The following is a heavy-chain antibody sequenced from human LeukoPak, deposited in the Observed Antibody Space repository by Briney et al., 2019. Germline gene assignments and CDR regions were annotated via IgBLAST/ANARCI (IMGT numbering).Heavy chain of an antibody. D-gene: IGHD2-21*02. Sequence: SETLSLTCAVYGGSFSGYYWSWIRQPPGKGLEWTGEINHSGVTNHNPSLKSRVTMSVDTSKNQVSVKLSSVTAADTAVYYCASAVRGNSPWGQGTLVTVSS. CDR2: INHSGVT. CDR3: ASAVRGNSP. V-gene: IGHV4-34*01. CDR1: GGSFSGYY. J-gene: IGHJ5*02.